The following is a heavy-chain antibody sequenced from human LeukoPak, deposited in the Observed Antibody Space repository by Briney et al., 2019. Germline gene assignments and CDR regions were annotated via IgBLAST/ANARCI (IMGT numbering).Heavy chain of an antibody. V-gene: IGHV5-51*01. Sequence: GESLKISCKGSGYSFTSYSIGWVRQMLGKGLEWMGIIYPGDSDTRCSPSFQGQVTISADKSISTAYLKWSSLKASDTTMYYCAIVDTAMVTDGTNWFDPWGQGTLVTVSS. CDR2: IYPGDSDT. J-gene: IGHJ5*02. D-gene: IGHD5-18*01. CDR1: GYSFTSYS. CDR3: AIVDTAMVTDGTNWFDP.